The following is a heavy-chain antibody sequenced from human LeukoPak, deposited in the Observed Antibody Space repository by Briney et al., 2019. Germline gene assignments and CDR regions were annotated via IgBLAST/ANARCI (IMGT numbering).Heavy chain of an antibody. Sequence: PSGSLSLSCAASGFTFSSYDMSWVRPAPGQGLEWVSAISGSGGITYYADSVKGRVTITRDNSKNTLYLQMNSLRAEDTAVYYCAKGSYTGDSSPTGDDYWGQGTLVTVSS. CDR1: GFTFSSYD. V-gene: IGHV3-23*01. J-gene: IGHJ4*02. CDR2: ISGSGGIT. CDR3: AKGSYTGDSSPTGDDY. D-gene: IGHD3-16*01.